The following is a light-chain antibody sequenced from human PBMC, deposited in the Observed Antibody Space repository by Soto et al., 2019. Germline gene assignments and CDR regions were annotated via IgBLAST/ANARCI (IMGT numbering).Light chain of an antibody. CDR2: GAS. J-gene: IGKJ4*01. CDR1: QSVSRK. V-gene: IGKV3D-15*01. Sequence: EIVMTQSPATLSVSPGESATLSCRASQSVSRKIVWYQQKSGQAPRLLIYGASSRATGIPERFSGSGSGTQFTLTISSLRPDDSAIYYCQQYNDYPLTFGGGTKVDIK. CDR3: QQYNDYPLT.